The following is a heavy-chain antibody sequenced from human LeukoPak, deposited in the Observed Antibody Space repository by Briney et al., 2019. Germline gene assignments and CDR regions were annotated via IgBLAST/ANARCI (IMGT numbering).Heavy chain of an antibody. CDR2: IYSGGST. D-gene: IGHD4-17*01. CDR1: GFTFSSYG. Sequence: GGSLRLSCAASGFTFSSYGMHWVRQAPGKGLEWVSVIYSGGSTYYADSVKGRFTISRGNSKNTLYLQMNSLRAEDTAVYYCARDPDYGDYYYYYGMDVWGQGTTVTVSS. CDR3: ARDPDYGDYYYYYGMDV. J-gene: IGHJ6*02. V-gene: IGHV3-NL1*01.